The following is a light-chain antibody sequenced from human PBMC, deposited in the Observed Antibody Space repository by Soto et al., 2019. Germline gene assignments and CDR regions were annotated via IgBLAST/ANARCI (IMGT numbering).Light chain of an antibody. J-gene: IGLJ3*02. CDR3: AAWDDSLSGEV. CDR1: SSNIGSNY. V-gene: IGLV1-47*02. Sequence: QSVLTQPPSASGTPGQRVTISCSGSSSNIGSNYVYWYQQLPGTAHKLRIYSNNQRPSGVPDRFSVSKSGTSAPLAISGLRSEDEADYYCAAWDDSLSGEVFGGGTKLTVL. CDR2: SNN.